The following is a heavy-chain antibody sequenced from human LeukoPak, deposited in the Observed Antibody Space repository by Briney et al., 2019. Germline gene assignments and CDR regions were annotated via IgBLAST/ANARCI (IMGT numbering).Heavy chain of an antibody. CDR3: AKDMTRITMVRGVIITLPDY. D-gene: IGHD3-10*01. J-gene: IGHJ4*02. CDR2: ISWDGGST. V-gene: IGHV3-43D*03. Sequence: PGGSLRLSCAASGFTFDDYAMHWVRQAPGKGLEWVSLISWDGGSTYYADSVKGRFTISRDNSKNSLYLQMNSLRAEDTALYYCAKDMTRITMVRGVIITLPDYWGQGTLVTVSS. CDR1: GFTFDDYA.